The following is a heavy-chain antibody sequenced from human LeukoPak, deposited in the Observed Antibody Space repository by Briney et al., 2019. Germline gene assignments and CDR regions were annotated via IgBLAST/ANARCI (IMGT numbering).Heavy chain of an antibody. Sequence: PGGSLRLSCAASGFTFSSYAMSWVRQAPGKGLEWVSAISGSGGSTYYADSVKGRFTTSRDNSKNTLYLQMNSLRAEDTAVYYCAKDSHGSYGPPDYWGQGTLVTVSS. D-gene: IGHD1-26*01. CDR2: ISGSGGST. CDR1: GFTFSSYA. V-gene: IGHV3-23*01. CDR3: AKDSHGSYGPPDY. J-gene: IGHJ4*02.